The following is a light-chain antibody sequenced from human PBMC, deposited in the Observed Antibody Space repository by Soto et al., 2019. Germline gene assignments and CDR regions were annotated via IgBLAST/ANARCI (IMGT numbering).Light chain of an antibody. CDR1: SSDVGGYNY. Sequence: QSALTQPASVSGSPGQSITISCTGTSSDVGGYNYVSWYQQHPGKAPKLMIYDVSNRPSGVSNRFSGSKSGNTASLTISGLQAEYEADYYCSSYTSSRTWVFGGGTKLTGL. V-gene: IGLV2-14*01. J-gene: IGLJ3*02. CDR2: DVS. CDR3: SSYTSSRTWV.